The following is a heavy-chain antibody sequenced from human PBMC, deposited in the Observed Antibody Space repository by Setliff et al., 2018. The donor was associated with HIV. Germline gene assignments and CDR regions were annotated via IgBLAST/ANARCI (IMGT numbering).Heavy chain of an antibody. J-gene: IGHJ3*02. V-gene: IGHV3-7*01. CDR3: VGSPAEAASAAWDEAFDI. Sequence: GSLRLSCAASGFTFTISWMNWVRQAPGKGLEWVANINPDGSHRDYVDSVKGRFTISRDNAKNSLYLQMNSLRVEDTAVYYCVGSPAEAASAAWDEAFDIWGQGTLVTVSS. CDR2: INPDGSHR. CDR1: GFTFTISW. D-gene: IGHD1-26*01.